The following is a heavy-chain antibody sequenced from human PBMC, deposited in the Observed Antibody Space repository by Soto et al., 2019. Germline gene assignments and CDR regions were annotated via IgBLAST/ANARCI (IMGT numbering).Heavy chain of an antibody. CDR3: TEHNFLSVSGFDP. CDR1: EFSFSDAW. V-gene: IGHV3-15*07. Sequence: ELQLVESGGGLVKPGASLRLSCAGPEFSFSDAWMNWVRQAPGKGLDWVGRIKSNGDGGTTDYAAPVKGRFTISRDDSKKTLYLQMNSLKIEDTAVYYCTEHNFLSVSGFDPWGQGTLVTVSS. J-gene: IGHJ5*02. D-gene: IGHD3-3*01. CDR2: IKSNGDGGTT.